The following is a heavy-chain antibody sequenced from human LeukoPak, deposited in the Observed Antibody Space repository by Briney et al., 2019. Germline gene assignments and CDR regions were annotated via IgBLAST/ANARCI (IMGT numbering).Heavy chain of an antibody. D-gene: IGHD2-15*01. V-gene: IGHV3-11*04. CDR2: ISGSGSTI. CDR3: ARDDGGLAGTHYFDY. Sequence: GGSLRLSCAASGFTFSDYYMSWIRQAPGKGLEWVSYISGSGSTIYYSDSVKGRFTLSRDNAKNSLSLQMNSLRAEDTAVYYCARDDGGLAGTHYFDYWGQGTLVTVSS. CDR1: GFTFSDYY. J-gene: IGHJ4*02.